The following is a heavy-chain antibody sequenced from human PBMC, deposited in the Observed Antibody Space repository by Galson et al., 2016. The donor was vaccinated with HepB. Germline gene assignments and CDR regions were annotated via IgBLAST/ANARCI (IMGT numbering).Heavy chain of an antibody. Sequence: SETLSLTCIVSGDSMSNYYWSWVRQPPGKGLEWIGYIHYGGNTNYSPSLRSRVAISIDTSKRQFSLNLSSVTTADAAVYYCARAEYRSGSLYLNYWGQGARVTVSS. J-gene: IGHJ4*02. CDR3: ARAEYRSGSLYLNY. CDR1: GDSMSNYY. D-gene: IGHD6-19*01. CDR2: IHYGGNT. V-gene: IGHV4-59*01.